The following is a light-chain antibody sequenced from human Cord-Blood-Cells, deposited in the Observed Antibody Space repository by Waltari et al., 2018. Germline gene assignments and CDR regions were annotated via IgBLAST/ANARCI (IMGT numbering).Light chain of an antibody. Sequence: QSALTQPRSVSGSPGQSVTISCTGTSSDVGGYNYVSWYQQHPGKAPKLMIYDVSKRPSGVHDRFSGSNYGNTASLTISGLQAEDEADYYCCSYAGSYTWVFGGGTKLTVL. CDR1: SSDVGGYNY. CDR3: CSYAGSYTWV. V-gene: IGLV2-11*01. J-gene: IGLJ3*02. CDR2: DVS.